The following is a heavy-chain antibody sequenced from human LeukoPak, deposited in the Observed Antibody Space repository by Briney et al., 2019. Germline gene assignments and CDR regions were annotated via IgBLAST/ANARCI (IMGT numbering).Heavy chain of an antibody. CDR3: AKSNGYGLVDI. V-gene: IGHV4-30-4*07. D-gene: IGHD3-10*01. J-gene: IGHJ3*02. CDR1: GGSISSGGYS. CDR2: IYYSDT. Sequence: SETLSLTCAVSGGSISSGGYSWSWIRQPPGKGLEWIGYIYYSDTYYNPSLKSRVTISADTSKNQFSLKLSSVTAADTAVYYCAKSNGYGLVDIWGQGTMVTVSS.